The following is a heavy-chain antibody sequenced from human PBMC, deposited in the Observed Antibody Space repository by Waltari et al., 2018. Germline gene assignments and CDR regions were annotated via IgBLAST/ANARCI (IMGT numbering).Heavy chain of an antibody. CDR2: IFPGYSCN. Sequence: EVQLEQSGAEVKEPGESLKISCKGSGYTFSSQWIAWVRQMPGQGLEWMGFIFPGYSCNRYSPSFQGQVTISADKSISTAYLQWRSLKASVTGIYYCARRGRGEEGRWFDPWGQGTMVTVSS. CDR3: ARRGRGEEGRWFDP. CDR1: GYTFSSQW. D-gene: IGHD2-15*01. V-gene: IGHV5-51*01. J-gene: IGHJ5*02.